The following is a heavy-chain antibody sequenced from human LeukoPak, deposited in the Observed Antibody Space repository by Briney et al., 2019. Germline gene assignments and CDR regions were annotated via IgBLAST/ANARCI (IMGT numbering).Heavy chain of an antibody. D-gene: IGHD2-15*01. CDR3: TTEGYCSGGSCYSFDY. J-gene: IGHJ4*02. V-gene: IGHV3-15*01. CDR2: IKSKVDGGTT. CDR1: GFTFSKAW. Sequence: PGGSLRLSCAASGFTFSKAWMTWVRQVPGKGLEWVARIKSKVDGGTTDYAAPMKGRVTISRDDSSNTLYLQMNSLKTEDTAMYYCTTEGYCSGGSCYSFDYWGQGTLVTVSS.